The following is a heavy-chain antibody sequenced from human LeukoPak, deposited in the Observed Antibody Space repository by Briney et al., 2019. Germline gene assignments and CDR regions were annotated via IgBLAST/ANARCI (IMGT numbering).Heavy chain of an antibody. Sequence: SETLSLTCALYGGSFRGYYWSWIRQPPGKGLGWIGEINHSGSTKYNPSIKSRVTISVDTSKHQFSLKLSSVTAADTAVYYCARVSRGGRPGVDYWGQGTLVTVSS. J-gene: IGHJ4*02. CDR3: ARVSRGGRPGVDY. V-gene: IGHV4-34*01. CDR1: GGSFRGYY. D-gene: IGHD1-14*01. CDR2: INHSGST.